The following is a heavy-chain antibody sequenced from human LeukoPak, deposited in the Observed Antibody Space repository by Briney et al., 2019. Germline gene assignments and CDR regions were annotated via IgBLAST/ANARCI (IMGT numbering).Heavy chain of an antibody. J-gene: IGHJ4*02. Sequence: GGSLRLSCAASGFTFSGYGMHWVRQAPGKGLEWVAFIHYDGARSYYADSVKGRFTISRDNSRNTLYLQMNSLRPEGTAVYYCAKAIWVAATSSWFCLDYWGQGTLVTVSS. D-gene: IGHD3-10*01. CDR2: IHYDGARS. V-gene: IGHV3-30*02. CDR1: GFTFSGYG. CDR3: AKAIWVAATSSWFCLDY.